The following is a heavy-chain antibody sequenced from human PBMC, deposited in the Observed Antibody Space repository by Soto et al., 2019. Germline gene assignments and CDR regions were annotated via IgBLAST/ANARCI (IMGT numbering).Heavy chain of an antibody. D-gene: IGHD2-15*01. CDR2: ISTSGNTI. V-gene: IGHV3-48*03. CDR3: ASLGYCTGGSCP. Sequence: PEGSLRLSCAASGFTFSSYEMNWVRQAPGKGLEWVSYISTSGNTIYYADSVKGRFTISRDNAKNSLYLQMNSLRAEDTAIYYCASLGYCTGGSCPWGQGTLVTVSS. J-gene: IGHJ5*02. CDR1: GFTFSSYE.